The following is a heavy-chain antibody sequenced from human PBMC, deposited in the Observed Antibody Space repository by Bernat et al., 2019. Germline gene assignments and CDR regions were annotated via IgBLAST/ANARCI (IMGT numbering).Heavy chain of an antibody. CDR1: GFTFSSYW. CDR2: IKQDGSEK. CDR3: AVGTVRDYFDY. D-gene: IGHD2-8*02. V-gene: IGHV3-7*01. J-gene: IGHJ4*02. Sequence: EVQLVESGGGLVQPGGSLRLSCAASGFTFSSYWMSWVRQAPGKGLEWVANIKQDGSEKYYVDSVKGRFTISRDNAKNSLYLQMNSLRAEDTAVYYYAVGTVRDYFDYWGQGTLVTVSS.